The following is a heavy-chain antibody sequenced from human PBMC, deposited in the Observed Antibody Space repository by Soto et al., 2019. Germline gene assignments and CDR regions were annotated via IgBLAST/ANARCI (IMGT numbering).Heavy chain of an antibody. Sequence: SQTLSLTCTVSGGSMSPYYWSWIRQPPGKGLEWIGEVYYSGSTNYNPSLKSRVTISVDKSKNQFSLKLSSVTAADTAVYYCARGSGSGYSGHYFDYWGQGTLVTVSS. CDR2: VYYSGST. D-gene: IGHD5-12*01. CDR3: ARGSGSGYSGHYFDY. CDR1: GGSMSPYY. J-gene: IGHJ4*02. V-gene: IGHV4-59*12.